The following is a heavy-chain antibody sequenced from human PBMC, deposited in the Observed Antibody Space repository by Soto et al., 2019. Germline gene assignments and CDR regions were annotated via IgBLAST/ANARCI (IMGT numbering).Heavy chain of an antibody. V-gene: IGHV3-23*01. CDR2: ISGSDGKT. J-gene: IGHJ4*02. CDR3: ARWSYLDY. Sequence: GGSLRLSCAASGFSFGSYALSWVRQAPGKGLEWVSTISGSDGKTFYADSVKGRFSISRDTSQSTLYLRMNSLRADDTAMYYCARWSYLDYWGQGTRVTVSS. CDR1: GFSFGSYA. D-gene: IGHD3-3*01.